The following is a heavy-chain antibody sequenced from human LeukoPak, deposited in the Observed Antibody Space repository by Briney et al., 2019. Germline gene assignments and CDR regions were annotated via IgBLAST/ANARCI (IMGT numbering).Heavy chain of an antibody. V-gene: IGHV3-33*05. CDR2: IQSNGRNK. Sequence: GGSLRLSCAASGFIFSSDDMHWVRQAPGKGLEWVAGIQSNGRNKYYVDSVKGRFAISRDNSKSTLYLQVNSLRVEDTALYYCARGFPTPLNWFDPWGQGTLVTVSS. J-gene: IGHJ5*02. CDR3: ARGFPTPLNWFDP. CDR1: GFIFSSDD.